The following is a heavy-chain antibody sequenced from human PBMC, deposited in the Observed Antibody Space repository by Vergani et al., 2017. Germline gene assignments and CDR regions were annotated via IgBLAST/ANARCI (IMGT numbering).Heavy chain of an antibody. CDR3: AKGSGSHDAFDI. CDR2: ISGSGGST. CDR1: GFTFDDYA. V-gene: IGHV3-23*04. J-gene: IGHJ3*02. D-gene: IGHD1-26*01. Sequence: EVQLVESGGGLVQPGRSLRLSCAASGFTFDDYAMHWVRQAPGKGLEWVSAISGSGGSTYYADSVKGRFTISRDNSKNTLYLQMNSLRAEDTAVYYCAKGSGSHDAFDIWGQGTMVTVSS.